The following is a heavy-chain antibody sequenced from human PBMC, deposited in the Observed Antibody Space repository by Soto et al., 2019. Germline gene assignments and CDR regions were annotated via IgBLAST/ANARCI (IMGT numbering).Heavy chain of an antibody. CDR3: AKEGIGGYRHGYDH. J-gene: IGHJ5*02. CDR1: GFTFSSYA. CDR2: ISGSGAGT. V-gene: IGHV3-23*01. D-gene: IGHD5-18*01. Sequence: EVQLLESGGGLVQPGGSLRLSCAASGFTFSSYAMTWVRQAPGMGLQWVATISGSGAGTYYADSVKGRLTISRDNSKKTLYLQMNSLRADDTAVYYCAKEGIGGYRHGYDHWGQGILVTVSS.